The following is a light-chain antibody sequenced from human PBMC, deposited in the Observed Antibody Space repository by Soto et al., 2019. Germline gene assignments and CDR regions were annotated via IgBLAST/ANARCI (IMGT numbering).Light chain of an antibody. CDR1: SSDVGGYNY. V-gene: IGLV2-14*01. CDR2: EVS. CDR3: SSYTSSSTRV. J-gene: IGLJ3*02. Sequence: QSALTQPASVSGSPVQSITISCTGTSSDVGGYNYVSWYQQHPGKAPKLMIYEVSNRTSGVSNRFSGSKSGNTASLTISGLQAEDEADYYCSSYTSSSTRVFGGGTKLTVL.